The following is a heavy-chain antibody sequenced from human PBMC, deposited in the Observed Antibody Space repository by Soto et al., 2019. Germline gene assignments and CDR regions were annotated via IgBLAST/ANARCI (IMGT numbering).Heavy chain of an antibody. CDR1: GYTFTSYA. J-gene: IGHJ4*02. D-gene: IGHD2-15*01. CDR2: INAGNGNT. CDR3: ARGPGGPDGPGDY. Sequence: QVQLVQSGAEVKKPGASVKVSCKASGYTFTSYAMHWVRQAPGQRLEWMGWINAGNGNTKYSQKFQGRVTITRDTSASTAYMELSSRRSEDTAVYYCARGPGGPDGPGDYWGQGTLVTFSS. V-gene: IGHV1-3*01.